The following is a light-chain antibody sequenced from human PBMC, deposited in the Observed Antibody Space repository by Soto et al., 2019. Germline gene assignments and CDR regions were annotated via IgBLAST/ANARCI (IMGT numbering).Light chain of an antibody. J-gene: IGKJ1*01. CDR1: QGVTSSY. V-gene: IGKV3-20*01. CDR2: GAS. CDR3: QHYNNWPPWT. Sequence: EIVLTQSPGTLSLSPGERATLSCRASQGVTSSYLAWYQQKPGQAPRLLIYGASIRATGIPDRFSGSGSGTDFTLTISRLEPEDFAVYYCQHYNNWPPWTFGQGTKVEIK.